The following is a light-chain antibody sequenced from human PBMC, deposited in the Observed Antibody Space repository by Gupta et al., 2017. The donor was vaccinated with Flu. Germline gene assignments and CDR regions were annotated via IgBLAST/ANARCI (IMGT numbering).Light chain of an antibody. CDR3: QQSYSRPWT. J-gene: IGKJ1*01. CDR2: GVS. CDR1: ESMTSTY. V-gene: IGKV1-39*01. Sequence: DVQMTQSPSSLSASVGDRVTITCRTNESMTSTYLNWYQQRPGRSPNLLIYGVSNLQSGVPSRFSGSGSGTDFTLAITSLNPEDFATYFCQQSYSRPWTFGQGTKVEIK.